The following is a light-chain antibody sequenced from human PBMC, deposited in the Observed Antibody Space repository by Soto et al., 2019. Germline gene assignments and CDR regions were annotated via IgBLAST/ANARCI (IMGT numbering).Light chain of an antibody. CDR2: DAS. CDR3: QQFHNYPPLT. Sequence: AIQLTQSPSSLSASVGDRVTITCRASQGIGSALAWYQQKPGKAPKLLIYDASSLESGVPSRFSGSGSGTDFALTISSLQPEDFATYYCQQFHNYPPLTFXGGTKVDIK. J-gene: IGKJ4*01. CDR1: QGIGSA. V-gene: IGKV1D-13*01.